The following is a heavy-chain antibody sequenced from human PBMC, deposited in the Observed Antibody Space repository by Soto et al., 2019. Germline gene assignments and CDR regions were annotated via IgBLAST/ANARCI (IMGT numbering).Heavy chain of an antibody. Sequence: NPSETLSLTCTVSAGSIRSGGYYWSWIRQHPGKGLEWIGYIYYSGSTYYNPSIKSRVTISVDTSKNQFSLKLSSVTAADTAVYYCAREGKEWLRLGNYYYYGMDVWGQGTTVTVSS. CDR3: AREGKEWLRLGNYYYYGMDV. V-gene: IGHV4-31*03. CDR2: IYYSGST. CDR1: AGSIRSGGYY. D-gene: IGHD5-12*01. J-gene: IGHJ6*02.